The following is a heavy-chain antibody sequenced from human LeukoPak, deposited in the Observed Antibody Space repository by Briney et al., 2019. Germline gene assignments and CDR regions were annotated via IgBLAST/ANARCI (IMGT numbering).Heavy chain of an antibody. Sequence: PSETLSLTCTVSGGSISSGSYYWSWIRQPAGKGLEWIGRIYTSGSTNYNPSLKSRVTISADTSKNQFSLKLSSVTAADTAVYYCARSYDFWSGYSGAFDIWGQGTMVTVSS. CDR2: IYTSGST. V-gene: IGHV4-61*02. D-gene: IGHD3-3*01. J-gene: IGHJ3*02. CDR1: GGSISSGSYY. CDR3: ARSYDFWSGYSGAFDI.